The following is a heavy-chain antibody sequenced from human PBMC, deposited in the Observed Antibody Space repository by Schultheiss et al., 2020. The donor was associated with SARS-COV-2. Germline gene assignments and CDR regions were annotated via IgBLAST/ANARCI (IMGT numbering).Heavy chain of an antibody. CDR2: INSDGSST. V-gene: IGHV3-74*01. CDR1: GFTFSSYW. D-gene: IGHD3-3*01. CDR3: AKETALRFLEWLQKEYYIDY. Sequence: GGSLRLSCAASGFTFSSYWMHWVRQAPGKGLVWVSRINSDGSSTSYADSVKGRFTISRDNAKNTLYLQMNSLRAEDTAVYYCAKETALRFLEWLQKEYYIDYWGQGTLVTVSS. J-gene: IGHJ4*02.